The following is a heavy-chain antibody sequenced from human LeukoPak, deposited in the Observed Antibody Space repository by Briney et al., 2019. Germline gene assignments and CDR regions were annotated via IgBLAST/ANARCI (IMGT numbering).Heavy chain of an antibody. CDR2: IRGKVYSYET. CDR1: GFIFSGSA. Sequence: PGGSLRLSCAASGFIFSGSAIHWVRQASGKGLEWVGRIRGKVYSYETTYAASEKGRFTISRIDSNNTAYLQMNSLNTDDTAVYYCTTMSTAEGFDYWGQGTLVTVSS. J-gene: IGHJ4*02. CDR3: TTMSTAEGFDY. D-gene: IGHD1-14*01. V-gene: IGHV3-73*01.